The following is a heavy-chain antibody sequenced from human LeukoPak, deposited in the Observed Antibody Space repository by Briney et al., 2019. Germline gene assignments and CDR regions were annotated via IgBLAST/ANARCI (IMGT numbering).Heavy chain of an antibody. CDR2: INHSGST. J-gene: IGHJ4*02. D-gene: IGHD5-18*01. V-gene: IGHV4-34*01. CDR3: ARLGRHSYGWALNY. Sequence: SETLSLTCAVYGGSFSGYYWSWIRQPPGKGLEWIGEINHSGSTNYNPSLKSRVAISVDTSKNQFSLKLSSVTAADTAVYYCARLGRHSYGWALNYWGQGTLVTVSS. CDR1: GGSFSGYY.